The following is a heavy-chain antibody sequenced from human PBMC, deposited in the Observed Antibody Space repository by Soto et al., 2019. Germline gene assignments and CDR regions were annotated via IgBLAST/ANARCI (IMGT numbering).Heavy chain of an antibody. CDR2: LYDVDGS. CDR3: ATWHEREHAYDV. CDR1: GLTVSGKKY. D-gene: IGHD1-1*01. Sequence: GSLRLSCAASGLTVSGKKYVAWVRQAPGKGLEWVSALYDVDGSFYADSVKGRFTTSSDSSKTTVYLQMKGLRPDDTAVYYCATWHEREHAYDVWGQGTTVTVSS. V-gene: IGHV3-53*01. J-gene: IGHJ3*01.